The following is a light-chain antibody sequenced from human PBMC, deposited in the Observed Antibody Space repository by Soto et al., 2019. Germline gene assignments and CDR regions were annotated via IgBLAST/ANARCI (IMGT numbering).Light chain of an antibody. CDR1: QGIARY. J-gene: IGKJ2*01. CDR2: SAS. CDR3: LQSLSAPRT. V-gene: IGKV1-39*01. Sequence: DLLMTQSPSSLSASVGDRVTVTCRASQGIARYLNWYQQKPGKAPKLLIYSASSLQIGVPSRFSSHESGTDFTLATSSLQPEDFATYYCLQSLSAPRTFGQGTKL.